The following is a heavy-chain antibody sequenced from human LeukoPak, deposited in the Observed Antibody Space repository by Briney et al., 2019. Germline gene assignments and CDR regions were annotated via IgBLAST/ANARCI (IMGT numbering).Heavy chain of an antibody. CDR2: ISSSSSYI. CDR3: ARADIVALQRWDFDY. J-gene: IGHJ4*02. CDR1: GLTFSSYA. D-gene: IGHD5-12*01. Sequence: GGSLRLSCAASGLTFSSYAMRWVRQAPGKGLEWVSSISSSSSYIYYADSVKGRFTIPRDNAKNSLYLQMNSLRAEDTAVYYCARADIVALQRWDFDYWGQGTLVTVSS. V-gene: IGHV3-21*01.